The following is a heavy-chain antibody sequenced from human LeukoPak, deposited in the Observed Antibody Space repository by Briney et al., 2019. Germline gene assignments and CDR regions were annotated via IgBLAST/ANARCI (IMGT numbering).Heavy chain of an antibody. D-gene: IGHD3-10*01. CDR3: ATHRGSGSYYPGIYYYYYYMDV. CDR2: IIPIFGTA. J-gene: IGHJ6*03. CDR1: GGTFSSYA. V-gene: IGHV1-69*06. Sequence: SVKVSCKASGGTFSSYAISWVRQAPGQGLEWMGGIIPIFGTANYAQKFQGRVTITADKSTSTAYMELSSLRSEDTAVYYCATHRGSGSYYPGIYYYYYYMDVWGKGTTVTVSS.